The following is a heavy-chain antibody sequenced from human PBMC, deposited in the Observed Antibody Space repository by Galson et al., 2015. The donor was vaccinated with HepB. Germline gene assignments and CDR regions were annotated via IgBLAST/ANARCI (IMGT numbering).Heavy chain of an antibody. CDR2: ISSSSSYT. V-gene: IGHV3-11*03. D-gene: IGHD1-26*01. CDR1: TFIFSTYS. Sequence: SLRLSCAASTFIFSTYSMNWVRQAPGKGLEWVSYISSSSSYTNYADSVKGRFTISRDNAKNSLYLQMNSLRAEDTAVYYCARKALVEDDAFDIWGQGTMVTVSS. J-gene: IGHJ3*02. CDR3: ARKALVEDDAFDI.